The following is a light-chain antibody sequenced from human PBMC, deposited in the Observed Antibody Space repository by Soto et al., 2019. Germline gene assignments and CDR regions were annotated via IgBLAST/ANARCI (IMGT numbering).Light chain of an antibody. CDR1: NIGTKN. CDR3: QVWDSSTALYA. J-gene: IGLJ1*01. CDR2: SDR. V-gene: IGLV3-9*01. Sequence: SYELTQPLSVSVALGQTARITCGGNNIGTKNVHWYQQKPGQAPVLVMYSDRNRPSGIPERFSGSNSGNTATLTISRAQAGDEADYYCQVWDSSTALYASGNGTKVTVL.